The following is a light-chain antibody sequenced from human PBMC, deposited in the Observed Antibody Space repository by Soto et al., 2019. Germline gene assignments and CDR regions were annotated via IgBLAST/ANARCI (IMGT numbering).Light chain of an antibody. CDR3: QQYGSSSWT. Sequence: EIVLTQSPGTLSLSPGERATLSCRASQSVSSSYLAWYQQKPGQAPRLLIYGASSRATGIPDRFSGSGSETDFTRTIGRLEPEDFAVYYCQQYGSSSWTFGQGTKVEIK. J-gene: IGKJ1*01. V-gene: IGKV3-20*01. CDR2: GAS. CDR1: QSVSSSY.